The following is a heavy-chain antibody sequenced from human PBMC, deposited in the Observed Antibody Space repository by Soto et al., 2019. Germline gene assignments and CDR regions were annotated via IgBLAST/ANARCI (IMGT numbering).Heavy chain of an antibody. CDR3: AGDTDDFGDNY. Sequence: EVQLVESGGGLVQPGGSLRLSCVASGFTFSRYWMSWVRQAPGKGLEWVANIKHDGSEIYSIDSVKGRFTISRDNAKDSLYLQMNSLRVEDTAVYYCAGDTDDFGDNYWGQGTLVTVSS. J-gene: IGHJ4*02. CDR2: IKHDGSEI. D-gene: IGHD4-17*01. V-gene: IGHV3-7*01. CDR1: GFTFSRYW.